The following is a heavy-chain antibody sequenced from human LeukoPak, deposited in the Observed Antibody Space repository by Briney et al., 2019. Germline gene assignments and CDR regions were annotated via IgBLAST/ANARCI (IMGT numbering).Heavy chain of an antibody. Sequence: GGSLRLSCAASGFTVTSNHVGWVRLAPGKGLEWVSITYSGGNIYYSDSVKGRFTISRDNSKNTLFLQMNSLRAEDTAVYYCTTNPRTSCCLFDSWGQGTPVTVSS. D-gene: IGHD2-2*01. J-gene: IGHJ4*02. V-gene: IGHV3-53*01. CDR2: TYSGGNI. CDR1: GFTVTSNH. CDR3: TTNPRTSCCLFDS.